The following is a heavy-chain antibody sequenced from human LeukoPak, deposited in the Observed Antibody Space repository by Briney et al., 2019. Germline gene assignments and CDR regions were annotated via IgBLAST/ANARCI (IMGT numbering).Heavy chain of an antibody. CDR3: AKGSRVYCSGGSCYAIDY. Sequence: SGGSLRLSCAASGFTFSSYAMSWVRQAPGKGLEWVSAISGSGGSTYYADSVKGRFTISRDNSKNTLYLQMNSLRAEDTAVYYCAKGSRVYCSGGSCYAIDYWGQGTLVTVSS. J-gene: IGHJ4*02. D-gene: IGHD2-15*01. CDR1: GFTFSSYA. V-gene: IGHV3-23*01. CDR2: ISGSGGST.